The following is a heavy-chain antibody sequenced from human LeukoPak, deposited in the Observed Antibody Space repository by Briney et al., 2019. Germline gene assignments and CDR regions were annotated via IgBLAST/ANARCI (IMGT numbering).Heavy chain of an antibody. CDR1: GYSISSGYY. J-gene: IGHJ4*02. Sequence: PSETLSFTCAVSGYSISSGYYWGWIRQPPGKGLEWIGSIYHSGSTYYNPSLKSRVTISVDTSKNQFSLKLSSVTAADTAVCYCARHGPIVVVDYWGQGTLVTVSS. V-gene: IGHV4-38-2*01. CDR2: IYHSGST. CDR3: ARHGPIVVVDY. D-gene: IGHD2-2*01.